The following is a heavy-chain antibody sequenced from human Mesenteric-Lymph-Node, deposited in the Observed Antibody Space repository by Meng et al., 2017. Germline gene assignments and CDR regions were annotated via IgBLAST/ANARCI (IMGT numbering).Heavy chain of an antibody. CDR1: DSFTTSDDYY. CDR3: ARDSPGGYGYFDS. J-gene: IGHJ4*02. Sequence: QVQLQESGPGLVQPSQTLSLTCTVSDSFTTSDDYYWSWIRPPPGKGLEWIGYIHYSGTNYYNPSLKSRIAISLDTSKNQFSLNLNSVTAADAAVYYCARDSPGGYGYFDSWGQGTLVTVSS. CDR2: IHYSGTN. V-gene: IGHV4-30-4*01. D-gene: IGHD5-12*01.